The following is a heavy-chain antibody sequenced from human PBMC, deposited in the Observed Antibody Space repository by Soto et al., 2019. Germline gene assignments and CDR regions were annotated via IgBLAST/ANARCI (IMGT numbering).Heavy chain of an antibody. CDR2: INPNSGGT. V-gene: IGHV1-2*02. D-gene: IGHD3-22*01. Sequence: XSVKVSCKASGYPFTGYYMHWVRQAPGQGLEWMGWINPNSGGTNYAQKFQGRVTMTRDTSISTAYMELSRLRSDDTAVYYCARHSYYYDSSGYLDYWGQGTLVTVSS. J-gene: IGHJ4*02. CDR3: ARHSYYYDSSGYLDY. CDR1: GYPFTGYY.